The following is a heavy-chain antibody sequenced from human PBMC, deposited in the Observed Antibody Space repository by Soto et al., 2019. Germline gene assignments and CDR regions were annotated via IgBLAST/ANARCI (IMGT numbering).Heavy chain of an antibody. D-gene: IGHD3-10*01. CDR1: GGSISSSSYY. CDR3: ARQVVDGTVAGSGSFDS. J-gene: IGHJ4*02. CDR2: CYYSGST. V-gene: IGHV4-39*01. Sequence: QLQLQESGPGVVKPSETLSLTCTVSGGSISSSSYYWGWIRQPPGKGLEWIGSCYYSGSTYYNPSLPSRVALSVDTFENQFSLKLSSVTAADTAVYYCARQVVDGTVAGSGSFDSWGQGTLVTISS.